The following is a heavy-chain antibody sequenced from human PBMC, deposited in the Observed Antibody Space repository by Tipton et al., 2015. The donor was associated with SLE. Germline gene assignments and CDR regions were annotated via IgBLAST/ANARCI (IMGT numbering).Heavy chain of an antibody. CDR3: ARDRLAHDLSGFYYHDAFDI. D-gene: IGHD3-10*01. J-gene: IGHJ3*02. V-gene: IGHV4-39*07. CDR1: GDSTSNSNYY. CDR2: IYYRGNT. Sequence: TLSLTCTVSGDSTSNSNYYWAWIRQPPGKGLEWIGSIYYRGNTYYNPSLRSRVTISVDTSKNQFSLNVYSVTGADTAKYFCARDRLAHDLSGFYYHDAFDIWGQGTMVTVPS.